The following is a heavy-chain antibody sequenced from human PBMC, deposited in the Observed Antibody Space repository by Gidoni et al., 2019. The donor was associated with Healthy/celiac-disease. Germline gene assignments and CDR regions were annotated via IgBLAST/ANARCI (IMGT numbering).Heavy chain of an antibody. Sequence: QLQLQESGPGLVKPSETLSLTCTVSGGSISSSSYYWGWIRQPPGKGLEWIGSIYYSGSTYYNPSLKSRVTISVDTSKNQFSLKLSSVTAADTAVYYCARTTSPYSSSWYQRIGWFDPWGQGTLVTVSS. CDR1: GGSISSSSYY. D-gene: IGHD6-13*01. V-gene: IGHV4-39*07. CDR3: ARTTSPYSSSWYQRIGWFDP. CDR2: IYYSGST. J-gene: IGHJ5*02.